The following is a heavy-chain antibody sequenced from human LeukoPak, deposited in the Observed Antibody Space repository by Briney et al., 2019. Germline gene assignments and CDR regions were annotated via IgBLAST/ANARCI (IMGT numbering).Heavy chain of an antibody. J-gene: IGHJ1*01. CDR3: TREASGYSYGYEEH. V-gene: IGHV4-4*07. CDR1: GCSISNYY. CDR2: IYTSGSS. Sequence: SETLSLTCTVSGCSISNYYWNWIRQPAGKGLEWIGRIYTSGSSDYNPSLKSRVTMSVDTSKNHLSLKLSSVTAADTAVYYCTREASGYSYGYEEHWGQGTLVTVSS. D-gene: IGHD5-18*01.